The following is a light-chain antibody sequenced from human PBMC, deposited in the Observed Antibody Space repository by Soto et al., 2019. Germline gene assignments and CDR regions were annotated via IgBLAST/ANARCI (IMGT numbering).Light chain of an antibody. CDR3: QQFEDWPT. V-gene: IGKV3-15*01. CDR1: QSVSSN. Sequence: EILMTQSPATLSVSPGERATLSCRASQSVSSNLAWYQQKPGQAPRLLIYAVSTRATGIPARFSGSGSGTEFTLTINSLQSEDFAVYYCQQFEDWPTFGQGTKVDIK. J-gene: IGKJ1*01. CDR2: AVS.